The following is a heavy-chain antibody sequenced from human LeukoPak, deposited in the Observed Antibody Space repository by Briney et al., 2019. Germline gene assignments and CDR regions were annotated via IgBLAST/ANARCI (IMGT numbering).Heavy chain of an antibody. D-gene: IGHD3-22*01. CDR2: INHSGST. Sequence: SETLSLTCAVYGGPFSGYYWSWIRQPPGKGLEWIGEINHSGSTNYNPSLKSRVTISVDTSKNQFSLKLSSVTAADTAIYYCARENPSGYYNRPIDYWGQGTLVTVSS. V-gene: IGHV4-34*01. CDR3: ARENPSGYYNRPIDY. CDR1: GGPFSGYY. J-gene: IGHJ4*02.